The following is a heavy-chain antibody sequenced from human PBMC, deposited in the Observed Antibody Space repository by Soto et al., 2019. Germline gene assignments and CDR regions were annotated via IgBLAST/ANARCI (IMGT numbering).Heavy chain of an antibody. Sequence: QVQLQESGPGLVKPSETLSLTCTVSGGSISSYYWSWIRQPPGKGLEWIGYIYYSGSTNYNPSLKSRVTIAVDPSKHQFPLKLNSMTAADTAVYYCARHNYGSGSTYFAYWGQGTLVTVSS. J-gene: IGHJ4*02. D-gene: IGHD3-10*01. CDR3: ARHNYGSGSTYFAY. CDR1: GGSISSYY. V-gene: IGHV4-59*08. CDR2: IYYSGST.